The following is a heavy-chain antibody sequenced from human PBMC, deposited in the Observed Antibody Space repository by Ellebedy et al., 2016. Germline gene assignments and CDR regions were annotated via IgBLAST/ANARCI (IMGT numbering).Heavy chain of an antibody. J-gene: IGHJ4*02. D-gene: IGHD2-15*01. CDR1: GFTFENYA. V-gene: IGHV3-23*01. Sequence: GGSLRLXCTASGFTFENYAMTWVRQPPGKGLAWVSSISGSSSSTSYADSVKGRFTTSRDNSKNTLYLQMNSLRAEDTALYFCARAQGAGGPFDYWGQGVLVTVSS. CDR2: ISGSSSST. CDR3: ARAQGAGGPFDY.